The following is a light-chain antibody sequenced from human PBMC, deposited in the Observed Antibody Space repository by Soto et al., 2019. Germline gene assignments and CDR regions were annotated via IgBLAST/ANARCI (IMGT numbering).Light chain of an antibody. CDR2: NNN. V-gene: IGLV1-44*01. CDR1: SSNIGSTT. CDR3: AAWDDSLNGVV. J-gene: IGLJ3*02. Sequence: QSALTQPPSASGTPGQRVTIACSGSSSNIGSTTVKWYQQLPGTATKLLIYNNNQRPSGVPDRFSGSKSGTSASLAISGLQSEEEADYYCAAWDDSLNGVVFGGGTKLTVL.